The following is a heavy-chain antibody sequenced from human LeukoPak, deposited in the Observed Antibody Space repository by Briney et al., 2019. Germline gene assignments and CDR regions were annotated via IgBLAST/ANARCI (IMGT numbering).Heavy chain of an antibody. D-gene: IGHD3-10*01. CDR2: IYYSGST. CDR3: ARGGARGSSAVDV. Sequence: SETLSLTCTVSGDSVNDYYWNWIRQPPGKGLEWIGYIYYSGSTDYNPSLKSRVTMSVDTSKNQFSLKLNSVTAADTAVYYCARGGARGSSAVDVWGQGTMVIVSA. V-gene: IGHV4-59*02. CDR1: GDSVNDYY. J-gene: IGHJ3*01.